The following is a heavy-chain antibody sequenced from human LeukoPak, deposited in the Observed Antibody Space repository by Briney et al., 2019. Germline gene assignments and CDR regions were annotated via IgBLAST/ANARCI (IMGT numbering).Heavy chain of an antibody. D-gene: IGHD5-12*01. J-gene: IGHJ5*02. CDR2: INPNSGGT. CDR3: ARVAYSGYGLGNWFDP. Sequence: GASVKVSCKSSGYTFRDYFLHWVRQAPGQGLEWMGWINPNSGGTNYAQKFQGRVTMTRDTSISTAYMELSRLRSDDTAVYYCARVAYSGYGLGNWFDPWGQGTLVTVSS. CDR1: GYTFRDYF. V-gene: IGHV1-2*02.